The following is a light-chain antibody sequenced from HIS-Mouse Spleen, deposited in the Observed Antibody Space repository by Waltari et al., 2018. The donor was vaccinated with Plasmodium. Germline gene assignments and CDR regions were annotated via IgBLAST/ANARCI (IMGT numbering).Light chain of an antibody. CDR2: GAS. J-gene: IGKJ4*01. Sequence: EIVLTQSPGTLSLSPGERATLSCRASQSVSSSYLAWYQQKPGQAPRLLIYGASSRATGIPDRFSGSGSGTDFTLTISRLETEDFAVYYCQQYGSSPLTFGRGSKVEI. V-gene: IGKV3-20*01. CDR1: QSVSSSY. CDR3: QQYGSSPLT.